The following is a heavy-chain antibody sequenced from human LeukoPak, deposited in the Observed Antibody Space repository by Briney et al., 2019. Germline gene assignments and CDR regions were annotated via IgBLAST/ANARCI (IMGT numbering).Heavy chain of an antibody. CDR2: IYPSDSDT. D-gene: IGHD5-12*01. CDR3: ARQTGYRYGMDV. Sequence: GESLKISCKGSTYSFTTYWIGWVRQKPGRGLEWMGIIYPSDSDTRYNPSFQGQVTFSVDKSITTAYLQWSSLRSSDTAIYYCARQTGYRYGMDVWGQGTTVTVSS. V-gene: IGHV5-51*01. CDR1: TYSFTTYW. J-gene: IGHJ6*02.